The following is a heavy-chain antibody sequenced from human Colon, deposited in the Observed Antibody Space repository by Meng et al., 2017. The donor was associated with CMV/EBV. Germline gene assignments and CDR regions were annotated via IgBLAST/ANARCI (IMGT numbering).Heavy chain of an antibody. J-gene: IGHJ6*02. Sequence: SALVTCNASGVTYYSEAISWVRQAPGKGLQWMGRIVPVLGAATYSQVFQGRVTISADRSTNTVYMELSSLRSEDTAVYYCARDGGSTPPPTPMDVWGQGTTVTVSS. D-gene: IGHD2-2*01. CDR3: ARDGGSTPPPTPMDV. CDR2: IVPVLGAA. V-gene: IGHV1-69*04. CDR1: GVTYYSEA.